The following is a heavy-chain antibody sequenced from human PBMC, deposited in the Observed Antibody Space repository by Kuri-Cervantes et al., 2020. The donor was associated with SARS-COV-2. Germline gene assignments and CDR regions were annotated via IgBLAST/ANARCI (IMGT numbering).Heavy chain of an antibody. CDR1: GGSISSYY. D-gene: IGHD5-12*01. CDR2: IYTSGST. J-gene: IGHJ4*02. CDR3: AREAPLIRATIYRFDYPEGFDY. Sequence: ESLKISCSVSGGSISSYYWSWIRQPAGKGLEWIGRIYTSGSTNYNPSLKSRVTMSVDTSKNQFSLKLSSVTAADTAVYYCAREAPLIRATIYRFDYPEGFDYWGQGTLVTVSS. V-gene: IGHV4-4*07.